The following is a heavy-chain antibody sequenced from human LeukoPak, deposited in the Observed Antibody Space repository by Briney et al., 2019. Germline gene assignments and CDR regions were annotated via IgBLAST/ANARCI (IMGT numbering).Heavy chain of an antibody. CDR3: ARDRLYYYGSGSQRYFDY. D-gene: IGHD3-10*01. CDR1: GFMFSNNW. J-gene: IGHJ4*02. V-gene: IGHV3-66*01. CDR2: IYSGGST. Sequence: GGSLRLSCVASGFMFSNNWMTWVRQAPGKGLEWVSVIYSGGSTYYADSVKGRFTISRDNSKNTLYLQMNSLRAEDTAVYYCARDRLYYYGSGSQRYFDYWGQGTLVTVSS.